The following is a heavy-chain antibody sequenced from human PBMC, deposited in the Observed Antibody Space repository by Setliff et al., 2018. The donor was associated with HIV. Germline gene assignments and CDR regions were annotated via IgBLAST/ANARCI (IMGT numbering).Heavy chain of an antibody. D-gene: IGHD3-22*01. V-gene: IGHV1-46*01. CDR1: GYTFTSYL. CDR2: INPSGGST. CDR3: AREDYYDSY. Sequence: ASVKVSCKASGYTFTSYLIQWVRQAPGKGLEWMGVINPSGGSTSFAENFQGRATMTGDTSTSTTYLELSSLRSEDTAVYYCAREDYYDSYWGQGTLVTVSS. J-gene: IGHJ4*02.